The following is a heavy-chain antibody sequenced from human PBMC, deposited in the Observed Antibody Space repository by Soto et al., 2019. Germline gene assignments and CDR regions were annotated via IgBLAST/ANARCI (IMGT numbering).Heavy chain of an antibody. CDR2: FYSSGSP. CDR3: AREFYYDSSGIGFDT. CDR1: GGSLSGYY. Sequence: SETLSLTCTVSGGSLSGYYWSWIRQPPGKGLEWIGDFYSSGSPHHNPSLKNRVSISEDRSKNEFSLKLSSVTAADTAIYYCAREFYYDSSGIGFDTWGPGTLVTVSS. J-gene: IGHJ4*02. D-gene: IGHD3-22*01. V-gene: IGHV4-59*01.